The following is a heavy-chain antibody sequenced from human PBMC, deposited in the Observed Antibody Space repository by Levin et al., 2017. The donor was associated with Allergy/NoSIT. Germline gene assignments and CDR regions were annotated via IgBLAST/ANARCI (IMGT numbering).Heavy chain of an antibody. D-gene: IGHD2/OR15-2a*01. V-gene: IGHV3-20*01. CDR3: ARHRFTMNIHDGFDI. CDR2: INWNGGST. CDR1: GFTFDDYG. Sequence: GESLKISCAASGFTFDDYGMSWVRQAPGKGLEWVSGINWNGGSTGYADSVKGRLTISRDNAKNSLYLQMNSLRAEDTALYHCARHRFTMNIHDGFDIWGQGKMVIVSS. J-gene: IGHJ3*02.